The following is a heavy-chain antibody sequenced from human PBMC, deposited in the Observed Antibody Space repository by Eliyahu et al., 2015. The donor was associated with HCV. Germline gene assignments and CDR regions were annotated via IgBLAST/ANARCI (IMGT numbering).Heavy chain of an antibody. CDR3: TRDGLRGLGRDYYDVLDI. CDR1: GFTFGDNT. Sequence: EGLLVESGGGWEQPGRSLRLSCTASGFTFGDNTLSWVRQAPGKGLEWVGFIRSKSAGGTTEYAASVKGRFTMSTDDSNTIAYLQMDSLKTEDTAMYYCTRDGLRGLGRDYYDVLDIWGQGTMVTVSS. D-gene: IGHD1-26*01. V-gene: IGHV3-49*04. J-gene: IGHJ3*02. CDR2: IRSKSAGGTT.